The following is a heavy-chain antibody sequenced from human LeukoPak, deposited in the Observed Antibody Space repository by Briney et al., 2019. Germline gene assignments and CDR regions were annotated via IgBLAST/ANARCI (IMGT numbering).Heavy chain of an antibody. Sequence: VASVKVSCKASGYTFTSYAMNWVRQAPGQGLEWMGWINTNTGNPTYAQGFTGRFVFSLDTSVSTAYLQISSLKAEDTAVYYCARDLRGSSWYKRGAFDIWGQGTMVTVSS. D-gene: IGHD6-13*01. CDR1: GYTFTSYA. CDR2: INTNTGNP. J-gene: IGHJ3*02. CDR3: ARDLRGSSWYKRGAFDI. V-gene: IGHV7-4-1*02.